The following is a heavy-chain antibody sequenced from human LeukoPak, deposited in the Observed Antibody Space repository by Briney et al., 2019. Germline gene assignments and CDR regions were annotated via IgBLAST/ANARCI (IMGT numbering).Heavy chain of an antibody. Sequence: GGSLRLSCAASGFNFSRSVMHWVRQAPGKGLEWVAFIRYDGDTQSYADSVKGRFTISRDNSRSTLYLQMNGLRPEDTAVYFCARDLEVAVVAFYFYYMDVWGKRTTVTVSS. CDR1: GFNFSRSV. CDR2: IRYDGDTQ. J-gene: IGHJ6*03. V-gene: IGHV3-30*02. D-gene: IGHD5-24*01. CDR3: ARDLEVAVVAFYFYYMDV.